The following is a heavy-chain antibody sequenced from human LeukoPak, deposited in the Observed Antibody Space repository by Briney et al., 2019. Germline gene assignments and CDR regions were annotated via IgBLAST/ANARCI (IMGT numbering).Heavy chain of an antibody. CDR3: ASRIVGAIYYFDY. D-gene: IGHD1-26*01. CDR1: GGSISSSSCY. V-gene: IGHV4-39*01. Sequence: PSETLSLTCTVSGGSISSSSCYWGWIRQPPGKGLEWIGSIYYSGSTYYNPSLKSRVTISVDTSKNQFSLKLSSVTAADPAVYYCASRIVGAIYYFDYWGQGTLVTVSS. CDR2: IYYSGST. J-gene: IGHJ4*02.